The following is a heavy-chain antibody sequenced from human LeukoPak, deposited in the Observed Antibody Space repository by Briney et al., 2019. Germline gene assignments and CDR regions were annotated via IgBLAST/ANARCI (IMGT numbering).Heavy chain of an antibody. Sequence: PGGSLRPSCASSGFTFSNHAMSCVRQPPGKGLEGVLTISCSGGTTYYADSVKGRFTISRDHTKTTLYLQMNSHRVVDTAVSYCATDWTGYSDYWGQGTLVTVSS. CDR2: ISCSGGTT. CDR1: GFTFSNHA. D-gene: IGHD3/OR15-3a*01. V-gene: IGHV3-23*01. J-gene: IGHJ4*02. CDR3: ATDWTGYSDY.